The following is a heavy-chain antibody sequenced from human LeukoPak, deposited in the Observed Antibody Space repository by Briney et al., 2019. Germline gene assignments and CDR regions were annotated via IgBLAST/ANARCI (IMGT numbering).Heavy chain of an antibody. D-gene: IGHD3-10*01. CDR2: IYHSGST. CDR3: ARHSMVRGVIRDAFDI. J-gene: IGHJ3*02. V-gene: IGHV4-38-2*02. CDR1: GYSISSGYY. Sequence: SETLSLTCTVSGYSISSGYYWGWIRQPPGKGLEWIGSIYHSGSTYYNPSLKSRVTISVDTSKNQFSLKLSSVTAADTAVYYCARHSMVRGVIRDAFDIWGQGTMVTVSS.